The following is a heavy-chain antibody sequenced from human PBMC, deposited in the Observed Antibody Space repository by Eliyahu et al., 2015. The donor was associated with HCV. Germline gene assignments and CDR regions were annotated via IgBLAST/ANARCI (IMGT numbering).Heavy chain of an antibody. Sequence: QVQLVESGGGLVKPGGSLRLSCAASGFTFSDHFMNWIRQAPGKGLEGVSYISTSSTYTKYADSVKGRFTISRDNANNSLFLQMNSLRAEDTAVYYCARSKTTVTTYYYYGLDVWGRGTTVTVSS. V-gene: IGHV3-11*06. CDR2: ISTSSTYT. CDR1: GFTFSDHF. D-gene: IGHD4-17*01. CDR3: ARSKTTVTTYYYYGLDV. J-gene: IGHJ6*02.